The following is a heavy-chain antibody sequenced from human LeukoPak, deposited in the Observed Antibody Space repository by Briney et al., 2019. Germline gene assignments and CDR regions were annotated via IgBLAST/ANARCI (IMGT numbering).Heavy chain of an antibody. V-gene: IGHV3-11*01. D-gene: IGHD3-22*01. CDR3: ARDREYYYDSSGYFYYGMDV. CDR1: GFTFSDYY. J-gene: IGHJ6*02. CDR2: ISSSGSTI. Sequence: GGSLRLSCAASGFTFSDYYMSWIRQAPGKGLEWVSYISSSGSTIYYADSVKGRFTISRDNAKNSLYLQMNSLRAEDTAVYYCARDREYYYDSSGYFYYGMDVWGQGTTVTVSS.